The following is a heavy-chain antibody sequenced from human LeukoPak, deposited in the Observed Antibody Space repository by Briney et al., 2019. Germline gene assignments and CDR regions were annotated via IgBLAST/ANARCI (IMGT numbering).Heavy chain of an antibody. Sequence: GGSLRLSCAASGFTFSSYWMSWVRQAPGKGLEWVANIKQDGSEKYYVDSVKGRFTISRDNAKNSLYLQMNSLRAEDTAVYYCARAASIFDYYYYMDVWGKGTTVTISS. D-gene: IGHD3-3*01. CDR2: IKQDGSEK. CDR1: GFTFSSYW. J-gene: IGHJ6*03. CDR3: ARAASIFDYYYYMDV. V-gene: IGHV3-7*01.